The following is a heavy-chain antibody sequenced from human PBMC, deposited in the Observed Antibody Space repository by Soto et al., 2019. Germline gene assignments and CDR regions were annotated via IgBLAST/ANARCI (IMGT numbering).Heavy chain of an antibody. J-gene: IGHJ6*02. CDR3: LCRGLGPLPGRVDI. CDR2: VYSTGGL. Sequence: QVQLQESGPGLVKPSETLSLTCTVSGGSIGGYNCAWIRQTPGKALEWIGYVYSTGGLAYNPSLRXXVXXSVDSAKSQCSLQMRPLTAADTAVSYCLCRGLGPLPGRVDIWGRGPGVTVSS. V-gene: IGHV4-59*08. CDR1: GGSIGGYN. D-gene: IGHD2-21*01.